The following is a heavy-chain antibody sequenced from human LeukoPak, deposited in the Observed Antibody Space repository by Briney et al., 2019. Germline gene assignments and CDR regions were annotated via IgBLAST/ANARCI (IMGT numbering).Heavy chain of an antibody. D-gene: IGHD3-10*01. CDR3: VKDRTGTYTLDY. CDR2: ISDDGSRQ. V-gene: IGHV3-30-3*01. J-gene: IGHJ4*02. Sequence: GRSLRLSCAATGFTFSNYAIHWGRQAPGKGLEWVAFISDDGSRQHYADSVKGRFTISRDNSKNTLNLQMNSLRAEDTAVYYCVKDRTGTYTLDYWGQGTLVTVSS. CDR1: GFTFSNYA.